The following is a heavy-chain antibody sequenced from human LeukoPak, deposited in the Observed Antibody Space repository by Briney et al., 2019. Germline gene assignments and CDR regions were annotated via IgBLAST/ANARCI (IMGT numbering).Heavy chain of an antibody. J-gene: IGHJ4*02. CDR2: IWYDGSNK. CDR1: GFTFSSYG. V-gene: IGHV3-33*01. D-gene: IGHD3-22*01. CDR3: ARAHNYYDSSGYYLLDY. Sequence: PGRSLRLSCAASGFTFSSYGMHWVRQAPGKGLEWVAVIWYDGSNKYYADSVKGRFTISRDNSKNTLYLQMNSLRAEDTAVYYCARAHNYYDSSGYYLLDYWGQGTLVTVSS.